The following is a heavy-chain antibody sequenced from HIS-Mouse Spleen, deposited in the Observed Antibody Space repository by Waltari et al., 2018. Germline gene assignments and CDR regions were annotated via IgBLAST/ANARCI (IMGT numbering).Heavy chain of an antibody. Sequence: EVQLVESGGGLVKPGGSLRLSCAASGFTFSSYSMNWVRQAPGKGLEWVSSISSSSSYKYYADSVKGRFTISRDNAKNSLYLQMNSLRAEDTAVYYCARDYDILTGYPDYWGQGTLVTVSS. V-gene: IGHV3-21*01. CDR3: ARDYDILTGYPDY. CDR1: GFTFSSYS. CDR2: ISSSSSYK. J-gene: IGHJ4*02. D-gene: IGHD3-9*01.